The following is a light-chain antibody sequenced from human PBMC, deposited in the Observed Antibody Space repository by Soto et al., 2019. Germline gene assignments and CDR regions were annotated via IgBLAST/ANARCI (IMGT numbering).Light chain of an antibody. J-gene: IGKJ1*01. CDR3: QQYNSYSPRT. Sequence: EIVLTQSPGTLSLSPGERATLSCRASQSVSSSYLAWYQQKPGQAPRLLIYGASNRATGIPDRFSGSGSGTDFTLTISRLEPEDFAVYYCQQYNSYSPRTFGQGTKVEIK. V-gene: IGKV3-20*01. CDR2: GAS. CDR1: QSVSSSY.